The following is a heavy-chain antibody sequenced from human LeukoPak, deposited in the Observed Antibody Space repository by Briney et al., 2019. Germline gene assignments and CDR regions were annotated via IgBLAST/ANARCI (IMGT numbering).Heavy chain of an antibody. D-gene: IGHD4-17*01. CDR1: GFTGSSNY. Sequence: GGSLRLSCAASGFTGSSNYMNWVRQAPGKGLEWVSVIYSGGSTYYADSVKGRFTISRDNSKNTLYLQMNRLTGEDTAVYYCAYSDHFDAWGQGTLVTVSS. J-gene: IGHJ4*02. V-gene: IGHV3-53*01. CDR3: AYSDHFDA. CDR2: IYSGGST.